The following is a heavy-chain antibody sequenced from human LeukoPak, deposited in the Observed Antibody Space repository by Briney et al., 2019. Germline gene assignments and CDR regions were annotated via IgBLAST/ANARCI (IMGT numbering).Heavy chain of an antibody. Sequence: GGSLRLSCAASELTFSSYSMNWVRQAPGKGLEWVSSISSSSSYIYYADSVKGRFTISRDNAKNSLYLQMNSLRAEDTAVYYCARASRDGYNRCFDYWGQGILVTVSS. CDR1: ELTFSSYS. CDR3: ARASRDGYNRCFDY. V-gene: IGHV3-21*01. CDR2: ISSSSSYI. D-gene: IGHD5-24*01. J-gene: IGHJ4*02.